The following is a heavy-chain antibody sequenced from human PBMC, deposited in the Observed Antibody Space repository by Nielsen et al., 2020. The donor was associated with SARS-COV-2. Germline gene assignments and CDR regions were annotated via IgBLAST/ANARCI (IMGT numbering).Heavy chain of an antibody. V-gene: IGHV1-18*01. Sequence: WVRQAPGQGLEWMGWISAYNGNTNYAQKLQGRVTMTTDTSTSTAYMELRSLRSDGTAVYYCARAPRVYSSGWYGYYYYMDVWGKGTTVTVSS. D-gene: IGHD6-19*01. CDR2: ISAYNGNT. CDR3: ARAPRVYSSGWYGYYYYMDV. J-gene: IGHJ6*03.